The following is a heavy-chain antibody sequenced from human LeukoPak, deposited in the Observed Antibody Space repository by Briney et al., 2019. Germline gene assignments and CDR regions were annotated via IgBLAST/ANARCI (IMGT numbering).Heavy chain of an antibody. CDR2: KYYSGSV. V-gene: IGHV4-31*03. CDR3: ATPYCIGISLLDVFNM. J-gene: IGHJ3*02. D-gene: IGHD2-15*01. Sequence: TLSLLCSVSVVSISDGRYYWPGLRQHPGKGWEWIGFKYYSGSVKYNSYLQSRLPISLDPSMTQFARQLRSVTAPDTAIYYCATPYCIGISLLDVFNMCGQGTLVTVSS. CDR1: VVSISDGRYY.